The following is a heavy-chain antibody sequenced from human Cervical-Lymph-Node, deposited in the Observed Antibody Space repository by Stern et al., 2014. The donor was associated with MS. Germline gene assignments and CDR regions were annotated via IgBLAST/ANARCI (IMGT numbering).Heavy chain of an antibody. CDR1: GYSFTIYY. V-gene: IGHV5-51*01. CDR2: IYPYDSDT. J-gene: IGHJ4*02. Sequence: VQLVQSGAEVKKPGESLKLSCKLSGYSFTIYYIAWVRQMPGKGLEWMGVIYPYDSDTTYCPSCQGQVTISADKSISTAYLQWSSLRASDTAMYYCARHVQGFDYWGQGTLVTVSS. CDR3: ARHVQGFDY.